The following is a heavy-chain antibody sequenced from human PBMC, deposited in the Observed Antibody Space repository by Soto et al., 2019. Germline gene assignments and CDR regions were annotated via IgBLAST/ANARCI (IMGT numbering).Heavy chain of an antibody. Sequence: LETLSLTCTVSGGSISSYYGSWIRQPPGKGLEWIGYIYYSGSTNYNPSLKSRVTISVDTSKNQFSLKLSSVTAADTAVYYCARAVSGLWFDPWGQGTLVTVSS. CDR2: IYYSGST. D-gene: IGHD3-10*01. J-gene: IGHJ5*02. CDR3: ARAVSGLWFDP. V-gene: IGHV4-59*01. CDR1: GGSISSYY.